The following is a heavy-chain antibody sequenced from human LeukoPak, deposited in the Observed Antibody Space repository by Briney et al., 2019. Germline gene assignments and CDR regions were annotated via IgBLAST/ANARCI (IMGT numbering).Heavy chain of an antibody. J-gene: IGHJ6*04. CDR1: GYTFTSYY. D-gene: IGHD2-15*01. CDR2: INPSGGST. V-gene: IGHV1-46*01. CDR3: ARDPILLGYYYYGMDV. Sequence: ASVKVSCKASGYTFTSYYMHWVRQAPGQGLEWMGIINPSGGSTSYAQKFQGRVTITRDTSTSTVYMELSSLRSEDTAVYYCARDPILLGYYYYGMDVWGKGTTVTVSS.